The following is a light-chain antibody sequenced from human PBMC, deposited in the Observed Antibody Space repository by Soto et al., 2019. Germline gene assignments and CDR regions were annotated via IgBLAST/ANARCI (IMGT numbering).Light chain of an antibody. J-gene: IGKJ3*01. V-gene: IGKV1-39*01. CDR3: QQSYSTPFT. CDR1: QSISSY. Sequence: DIQMTQSPSSLSASVGDRVTITCRASQSISSYLNWYQQNPGKVPNLLIYAASSLQSGVPSRFSGSGSGTDFTLTISSLQPEDFAIYYCQQSYSTPFTFGPGTKVDIK. CDR2: AAS.